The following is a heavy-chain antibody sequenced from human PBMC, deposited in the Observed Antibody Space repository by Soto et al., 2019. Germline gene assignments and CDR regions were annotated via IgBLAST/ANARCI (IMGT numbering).Heavy chain of an antibody. Sequence: EVQLVESGGDLIQPGGSLRLSCATSGFVVNRNYMHWVRQAPGKGLEWVSVMYSDGKTYYGESVKGRFTISRDNSQNTVFLHMKSLRAEDTAVYYCARSPYCGTECNSGYLDFWGQGSLVTVSS. D-gene: IGHD2-21*01. V-gene: IGHV3-53*01. J-gene: IGHJ4*02. CDR1: GFVVNRNY. CDR2: MYSDGKT. CDR3: ARSPYCGTECNSGYLDF.